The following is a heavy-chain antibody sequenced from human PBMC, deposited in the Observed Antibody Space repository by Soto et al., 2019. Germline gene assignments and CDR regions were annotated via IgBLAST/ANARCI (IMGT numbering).Heavy chain of an antibody. CDR2: IYSGGST. Sequence: EVQLVESGGGLVKPGGSLRLSCAASGFTFSSYSMNWVRQAPGKGLEWVSVIYSGGSTYYADSVKGRFTISRDNSKNRLYLQMNSLRAEDTAVYYCARAPAYSSSSSYYYYYYGMDVWGQGTTVTVSS. CDR1: GFTFSSYS. D-gene: IGHD6-6*01. V-gene: IGHV3-66*01. J-gene: IGHJ6*02. CDR3: ARAPAYSSSSSYYYYYYGMDV.